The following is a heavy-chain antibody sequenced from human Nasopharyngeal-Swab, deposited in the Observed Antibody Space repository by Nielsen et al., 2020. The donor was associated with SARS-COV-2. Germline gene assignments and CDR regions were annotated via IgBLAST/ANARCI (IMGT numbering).Heavy chain of an antibody. Sequence: GESLKISCAASEFAFSSYWMHWVRQAPEKGLVWVSGINSDGTRTNYADSVKGRFTISRDNAKNTLYLQMNSLRDEDTAVYYCARELQWFGELFHFVYWGQGTLVTVSS. CDR2: INSDGTRT. CDR3: ARELQWFGELFHFVY. J-gene: IGHJ4*02. V-gene: IGHV3-74*01. D-gene: IGHD3-10*01. CDR1: EFAFSSYW.